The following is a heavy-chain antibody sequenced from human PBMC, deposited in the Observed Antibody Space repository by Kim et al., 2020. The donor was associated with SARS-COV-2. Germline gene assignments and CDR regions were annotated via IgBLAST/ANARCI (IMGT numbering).Heavy chain of an antibody. CDR3: ARVRGDIVVVPAAHHDAFDI. J-gene: IGHJ3*02. V-gene: IGHV1-69*13. CDR2: IIPIFGTA. CDR1: GGTFSSYA. D-gene: IGHD2-2*01. Sequence: SVKVSCKASGGTFSSYAISWVRQAPGQGLEWMGGIIPIFGTANYAQKFQGRVTITADESTSTAYMELSSLRSEDTAVYYCARVRGDIVVVPAAHHDAFDIWGQGTMVTVSS.